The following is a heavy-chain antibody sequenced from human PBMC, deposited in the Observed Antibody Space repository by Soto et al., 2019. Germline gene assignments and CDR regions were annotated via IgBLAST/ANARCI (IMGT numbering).Heavy chain of an antibody. Sequence: GGSLRLSCSASGFTFSSYARHWVRQAPGKGLEYVSAISSNGGSTYYADSVKGRFTISRDNSKNTLYLQVSSLRAEDAAVYYCVKDTAMVNPDFDYWGQGTMVPVSS. J-gene: IGHJ4*02. V-gene: IGHV3-64D*06. CDR3: VKDTAMVNPDFDY. CDR1: GFTFSSYA. D-gene: IGHD5-18*01. CDR2: ISSNGGST.